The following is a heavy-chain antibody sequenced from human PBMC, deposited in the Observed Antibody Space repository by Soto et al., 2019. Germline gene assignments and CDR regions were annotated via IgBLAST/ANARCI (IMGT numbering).Heavy chain of an antibody. J-gene: IGHJ4*02. CDR1: GGTFSSYA. CDR2: IIPIFGTA. D-gene: IGHD2-2*01. CDR3: ATGKGIVVVPAAMPFDY. Sequence: VQLVQSGAEVKKPGSSVKVSCKASGGTFSSYAISWVRQAPGQGLEWMGGIIPIFGTANYAQKFQGRVTITADESTSTAYMELSSLRSEDTAVYYCATGKGIVVVPAAMPFDYWGQGTLVTVSS. V-gene: IGHV1-69*01.